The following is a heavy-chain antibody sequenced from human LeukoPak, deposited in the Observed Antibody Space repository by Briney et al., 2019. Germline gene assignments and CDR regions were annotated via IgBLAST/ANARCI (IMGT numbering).Heavy chain of an antibody. Sequence: ASVKVSCKASGYTFTSYDVNWVRQATGQGLEWMGWMNPNSGNTGYAQKFQGRVTMTRNTSISTAYMELSSLGSEDTAVYYCARLEGVPAAMPDYWGQGTLVTVSS. J-gene: IGHJ4*02. D-gene: IGHD2-2*01. CDR3: ARLEGVPAAMPDY. CDR2: MNPNSGNT. V-gene: IGHV1-8*01. CDR1: GYTFTSYD.